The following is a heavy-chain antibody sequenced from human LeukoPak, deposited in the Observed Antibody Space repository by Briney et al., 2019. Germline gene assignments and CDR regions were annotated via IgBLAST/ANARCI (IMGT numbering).Heavy chain of an antibody. J-gene: IGHJ4*02. V-gene: IGHV4-34*01. Sequence: SETLSLTCAVYGGSFSGYYWSWIRQPPGKGLEWIREINHSGSTNYNPSLKSRVTISVDTSKNQFSLKLSSVTAADTAVYYCARRPGGEVYYYDSSGYYYDYWGQGTLVTVSS. CDR3: ARRPGGEVYYYDSSGYYYDY. CDR2: INHSGST. D-gene: IGHD3-22*01. CDR1: GGSFSGYY.